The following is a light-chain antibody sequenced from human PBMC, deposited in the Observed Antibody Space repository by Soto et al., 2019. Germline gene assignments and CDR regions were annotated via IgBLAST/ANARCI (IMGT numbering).Light chain of an antibody. V-gene: IGLV1-40*01. Sequence: QSVLTQPPSVSGAPGQTVTISCTGSSSNIGAGYDVHWYQQLPGTAPKLLIYGNSNRPSGVPDRFSGSKSGTSASLAITGLHAGDESDYYCQSYDSSLSGYVFGTGTKVTGL. CDR2: GNS. CDR1: SSNIGAGYD. CDR3: QSYDSSLSGYV. J-gene: IGLJ1*01.